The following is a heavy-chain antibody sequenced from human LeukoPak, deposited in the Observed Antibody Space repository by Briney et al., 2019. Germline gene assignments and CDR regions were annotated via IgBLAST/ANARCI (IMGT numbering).Heavy chain of an antibody. CDR1: GGSFSGYY. CDR2: INHSGIT. D-gene: IGHD3-22*01. V-gene: IGHV4-34*01. CDR3: ARGEDYYDQWYFDY. Sequence: SETLSLTCAVYGGSFSGYYWSWIRQPPGKGLEWIGEINHSGITNYNPSLKSRVTISVDTSKNQFSLKLSSVTAADTAVYYCARGEDYYDQWYFDYWGQGTLVTVSS. J-gene: IGHJ4*02.